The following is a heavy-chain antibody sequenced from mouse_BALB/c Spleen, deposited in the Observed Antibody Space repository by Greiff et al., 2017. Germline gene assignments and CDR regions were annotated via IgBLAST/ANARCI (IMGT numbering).Heavy chain of an antibody. CDR1: GFNIKDYY. CDR3: NNWDD. CDR2: IDPENGDT. V-gene: IGHV14-4*02. J-gene: IGHJ2*01. Sequence: VHVKQSGAELVRSGASVKLSCTASGFNIKDYYMHWVKQRPEQGLEWIGWIDPENGDTEYAPKFQGKATMTADTSSNTAYLQLSSLTSEDTAVYYCNNWDDWGQGTTLTVSS. D-gene: IGHD4-1*02.